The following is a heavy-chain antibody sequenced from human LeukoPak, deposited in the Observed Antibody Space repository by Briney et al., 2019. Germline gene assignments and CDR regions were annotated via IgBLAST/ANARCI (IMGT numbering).Heavy chain of an antibody. J-gene: IGHJ6*02. V-gene: IGHV4-34*01. CDR3: ARVRAVALKVYYYGMDV. CDR2: INHSGST. D-gene: IGHD6-19*01. Sequence: PSETLSLTCAVYGGSFSGYYWSWIRQPPGKGLEWIGEINHSGSTNYNPSLKSRVTISVDTSKNQFSLKLSSVTAADTAVYYCARVRAVALKVYYYGMDVWGQGTTVTVSS. CDR1: GGSFSGYY.